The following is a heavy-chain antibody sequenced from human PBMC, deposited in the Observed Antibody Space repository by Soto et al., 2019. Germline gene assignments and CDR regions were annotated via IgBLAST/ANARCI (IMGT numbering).Heavy chain of an antibody. CDR1: GYAFTNYY. Sequence: ASVKVSCKASGYAFTNYYMYWVRQAPGQGLEWMGIINPSGGSTSYGQKFQGRVTMTRETSTSTVYMELSSLRSEDTAVYYCARGTIYYDSSRYLDYWGQGTLVTVSS. CDR2: INPSGGST. CDR3: ARGTIYYDSSRYLDY. D-gene: IGHD3-22*01. V-gene: IGHV1-46*01. J-gene: IGHJ4*02.